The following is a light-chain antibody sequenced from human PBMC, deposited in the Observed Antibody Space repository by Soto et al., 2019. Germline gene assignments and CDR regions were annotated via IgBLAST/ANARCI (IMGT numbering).Light chain of an antibody. J-gene: IGKJ3*01. CDR1: QSVSGN. V-gene: IGKV3-15*01. CDR2: AAS. CDR3: QQYNNCPPIT. Sequence: EIVMTQSPATLSVSPRERATLSCRASQSVSGNLAWYQQKPGQAPRLLIYAASTRATGIPTRFSGSGPGTEFPPAISSLQSEDFAVYYCQQYNNCPPITFGPATNVDIK.